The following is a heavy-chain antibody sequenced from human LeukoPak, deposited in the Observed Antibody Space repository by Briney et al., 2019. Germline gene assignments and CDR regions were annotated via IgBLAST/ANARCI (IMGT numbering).Heavy chain of an antibody. V-gene: IGHV3-9*01. CDR1: GFTFDDYA. J-gene: IGHJ4*02. CDR3: AINGGGDSGYGNFDY. D-gene: IGHD5-12*01. Sequence: GGSLRLSCAVSGFTFDDYAMHWVRQVPGKGLEWVSGINWNSDSIGYADSVKGRFTTSRNNAKNSLYLQMNSLRAEDTAFYYCAINGGGDSGYGNFDYWGQGTLVTVSS. CDR2: INWNSDSI.